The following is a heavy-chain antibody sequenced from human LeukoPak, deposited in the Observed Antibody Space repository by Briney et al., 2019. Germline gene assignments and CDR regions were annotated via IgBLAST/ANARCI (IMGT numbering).Heavy chain of an antibody. CDR2: FYTDGAT. CDR3: ARAKRAGDIFEGFDF. D-gene: IGHD2-21*01. J-gene: IGHJ4*02. CDR1: GFTVSGNY. V-gene: IGHV3-53*01. Sequence: GGSLRPSCVVSGFTVSGNYMNWVRQAPGKGPEWVSIFYTDGATFYADSVRGRFTISRDNSKNTLYLQMNSLRAEDTAVYYCARAKRAGDIFEGFDFWGQGTLVTASS.